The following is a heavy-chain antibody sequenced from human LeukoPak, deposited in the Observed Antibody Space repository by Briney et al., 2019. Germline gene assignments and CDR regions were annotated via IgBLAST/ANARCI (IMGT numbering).Heavy chain of an antibody. V-gene: IGHV4-59*01. CDR1: GGSISSYY. CDR2: IYYSGST. CDR3: ARDSGSRVAARRDWFDP. Sequence: SETLSLTCTVSGGSISSYYWSWIRQPPGKGLEWIGYIYYSGSTNYNPSLKSRVTISVDTSKNQFSLKLSSVTAADTAVYYCARDSGSRVAARRDWFDPWGQGTLVTVSS. J-gene: IGHJ5*02. D-gene: IGHD6-6*01.